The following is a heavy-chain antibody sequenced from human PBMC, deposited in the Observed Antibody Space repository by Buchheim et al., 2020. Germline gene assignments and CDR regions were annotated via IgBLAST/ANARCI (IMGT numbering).Heavy chain of an antibody. CDR3: ASGWGLDV. Sequence: EVQLVESGGALVQPGGSLRLSCAASGFTFSSYSMSWVRQAPGKGLEWVSYITSSSSTIYHADSVKGRFTISRDNAKNLLYLPMNSLRGEDTAVYYCASGWGLDVWGQGTT. CDR1: GFTFSSYS. CDR2: ITSSSSTI. V-gene: IGHV3-48*01. D-gene: IGHD3-10*01. J-gene: IGHJ6*02.